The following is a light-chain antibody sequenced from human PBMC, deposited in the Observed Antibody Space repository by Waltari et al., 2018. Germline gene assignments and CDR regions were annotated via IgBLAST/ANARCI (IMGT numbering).Light chain of an antibody. V-gene: IGLV1-44*01. CDR3: AAWDDNLNGVV. Sequence: QSVLTQPPSASGTPGQRVTISCSGSSSNIGSNTVNWYQQLPGTAPKLLIYDNIDRPSGVPDRLSGSKSGTSASLASSELQAEDEADYHCAAWDDNLNGVVFGGGTKLTVL. J-gene: IGLJ2*01. CDR2: DNI. CDR1: SSNIGSNT.